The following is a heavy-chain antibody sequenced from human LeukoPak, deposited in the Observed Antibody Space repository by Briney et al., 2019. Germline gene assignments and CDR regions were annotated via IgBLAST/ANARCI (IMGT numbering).Heavy chain of an antibody. CDR1: GFTFSSYW. J-gene: IGHJ6*03. V-gene: IGHV3-7*01. Sequence: SGGSLRLSCAASGFTFSSYWMSWVRQAPGKGLEWVANIKQDGSEKYYVDSVKGRFTISRDNAKNSLYLQMNSLRAEDTAVYYCARAISRDYYYYYMDVWGKGTTVTVSS. CDR2: IKQDGSEK. CDR3: ARAISRDYYYYYMDV.